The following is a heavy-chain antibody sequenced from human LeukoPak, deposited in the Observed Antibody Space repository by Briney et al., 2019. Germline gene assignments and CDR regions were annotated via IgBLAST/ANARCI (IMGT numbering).Heavy chain of an antibody. D-gene: IGHD3-10*01. CDR3: AHRRNYGSGSYIDY. CDR1: VFSLSTRGVG. CDR2: IYWGDEK. J-gene: IGHJ4*02. Sequence: SGPTLVNPTQTLTLTFTFSVFSLSTRGVGVGWIRQPPVQALEWLALIYWGDEKRYSPSLKSRPTITKNTSKNQAVLTMTNMDPVDTATYYCAHRRNYGSGSYIDYWGQGTLVTVSS. V-gene: IGHV2-5*02.